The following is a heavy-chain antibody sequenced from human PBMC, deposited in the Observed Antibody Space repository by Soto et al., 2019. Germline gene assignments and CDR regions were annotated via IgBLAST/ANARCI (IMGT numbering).Heavy chain of an antibody. D-gene: IGHD3-10*01. J-gene: IGHJ5*02. CDR2: IGGTSGTT. Sequence: GGSLRLSCVASGFTFSSYSMNWVRQAPGKGLEWLSYIGGTSGTTYYAESVKGRFTISRDNAKNSLYLQMDSLSDEDTAVYYCAAFSGSGKFPWSQGTLVTVCS. V-gene: IGHV3-48*02. CDR1: GFTFSSYS. CDR3: AAFSGSGKFP.